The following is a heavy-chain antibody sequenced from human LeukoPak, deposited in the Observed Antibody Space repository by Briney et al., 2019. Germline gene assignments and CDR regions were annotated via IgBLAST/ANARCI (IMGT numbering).Heavy chain of an antibody. Sequence: NPSETLSLTCTVSGGSISSGGYYWSWIRQHPGKGLEWIGCIYYSGSTYYNPSLKSRVTISVDTSKNQFSLKLSSVTAADTAVYYCARGASIGDGMDVWGQGTTVTVSS. D-gene: IGHD1-26*01. J-gene: IGHJ6*02. CDR2: IYYSGST. CDR3: ARGASIGDGMDV. V-gene: IGHV4-31*03. CDR1: GGSISSGGYY.